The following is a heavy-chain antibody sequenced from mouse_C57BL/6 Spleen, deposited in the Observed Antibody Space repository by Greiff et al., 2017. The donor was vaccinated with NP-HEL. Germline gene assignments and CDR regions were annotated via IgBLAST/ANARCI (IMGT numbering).Heavy chain of an antibody. J-gene: IGHJ4*01. CDR1: GYAFSSYW. V-gene: IGHV1-80*01. CDR3: AGGTTVVANGAMDY. D-gene: IGHD1-1*01. CDR2: IYPGDGDT. Sequence: VMLVESGAELVKPGASVKISCKASGYAFSSYWMNWVKQRPGKGLEWIGQIYPGDGDTNYNGKFKGKATLTADKSSSTAYMQLSSLTSEDSAVYFCAGGTTVVANGAMDYWGQGTSVTVSS.